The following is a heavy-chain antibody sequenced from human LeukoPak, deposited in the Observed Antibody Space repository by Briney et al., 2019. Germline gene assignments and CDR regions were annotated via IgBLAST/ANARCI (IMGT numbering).Heavy chain of an antibody. D-gene: IGHD3-10*01. V-gene: IGHV4-61*02. J-gene: IGHJ5*02. CDR2: IYTSGST. Sequence: SETLSLTCTVSGGSISSGSYYWSWIRQPAGKGLEWIGRIYTSGSTNYNPSLKSRVTISVDTSKNQFSLKLSSVTAADTAVYYCARGPYGSGISNWFDPWGPGNPGHRLL. CDR1: GGSISSGSYY. CDR3: ARGPYGSGISNWFDP.